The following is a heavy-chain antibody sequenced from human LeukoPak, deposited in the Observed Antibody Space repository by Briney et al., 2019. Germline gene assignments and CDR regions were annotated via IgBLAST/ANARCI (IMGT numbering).Heavy chain of an antibody. CDR1: GFTFSSYG. D-gene: IGHD5-18*01. CDR3: ARGGYNYAWFDP. V-gene: IGHV3-7*01. CDR2: IKQDGSEK. Sequence: GGSLRLSCAASGFTFSSYGMHWVRQAPGKGLEWVANIKQDGSEKYYVDSVKGRFTISRDNAENSMHLQMNSLRVEDTAVYFCARGGYNYAWFDPWGQGTLVTVSS. J-gene: IGHJ5*02.